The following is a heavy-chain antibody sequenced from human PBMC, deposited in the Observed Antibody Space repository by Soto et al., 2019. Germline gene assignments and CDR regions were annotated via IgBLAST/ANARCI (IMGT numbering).Heavy chain of an antibody. D-gene: IGHD3-3*01. CDR2: IIPIFDTA. V-gene: IGHV1-69*06. CDR1: GGTFSSYA. Sequence: SVKVSCKTSGGTFSSYAISWVRQAPGQGLEWMGGIIPIFDTANYAQKFQGRVTITADKSTSTAYMELSSLRSEDTAVYYCARDQGITTFGVYSMYYYGMDVWGQGTTVTVSS. J-gene: IGHJ6*02. CDR3: ARDQGITTFGVYSMYYYGMDV.